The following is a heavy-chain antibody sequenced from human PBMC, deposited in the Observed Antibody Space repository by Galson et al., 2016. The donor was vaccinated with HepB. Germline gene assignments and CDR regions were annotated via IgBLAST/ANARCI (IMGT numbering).Heavy chain of an antibody. CDR3: AKSHFWSGYEYYYALDG. V-gene: IGHV3-23*01. D-gene: IGHD3-3*02. CDR1: GFTFTNYV. Sequence: SLRLSCAASGFTFTNYVMSWVRQAPGKGLEWVAAIIHSGGSTNYADSVKDRFTISRDNSKNTVYLQIDSLRFEDTAVYYCAKSHFWSGYEYYYALDGWGKGTTVTVSS. CDR2: IIHSGGST. J-gene: IGHJ6*04.